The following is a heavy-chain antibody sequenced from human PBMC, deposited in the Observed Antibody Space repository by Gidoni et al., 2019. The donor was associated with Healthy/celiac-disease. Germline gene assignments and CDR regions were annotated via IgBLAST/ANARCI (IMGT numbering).Heavy chain of an antibody. D-gene: IGHD6-19*01. CDR2: INHSGST. Sequence: QVQLQQWGAGLLKPSETLSLTCAVYGGSFSGYYWSWIRQPPGKGLEWIGEINHSGSTNYNPSLKSRVTISVDTSKNQFSLKLSSVTAADTAVYYCATVEAVAAQGDFEDYWGQGTLVTVSS. J-gene: IGHJ4*02. V-gene: IGHV4-34*01. CDR3: ATVEAVAAQGDFEDY. CDR1: GGSFSGYY.